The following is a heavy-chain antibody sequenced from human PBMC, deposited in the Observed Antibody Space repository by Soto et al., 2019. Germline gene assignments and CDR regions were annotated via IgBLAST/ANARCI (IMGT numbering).Heavy chain of an antibody. V-gene: IGHV3-66*01. D-gene: IGHD3-10*01. CDR3: ARGEGSGSNALGY. Sequence: EVLLEESGGGLVQPGGSLRLSCVASGFTVSNNYMAWVRQAPGKGLEWVSVIQGGGSISYADSVRDRFTISRDSSKNTVLLQMNSLRPEDTAVYFCARGEGSGSNALGYWGQGTLVTVSS. CDR1: GFTVSNNY. CDR2: IQGGGSI. J-gene: IGHJ4*02.